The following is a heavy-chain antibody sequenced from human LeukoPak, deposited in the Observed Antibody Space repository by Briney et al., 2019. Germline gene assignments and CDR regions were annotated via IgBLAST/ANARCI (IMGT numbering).Heavy chain of an antibody. CDR3: ARVPGAAGYFDY. V-gene: IGHV1-69*04. D-gene: IGHD6-13*01. J-gene: IGHJ4*02. CDR1: GGTFSSYA. Sequence: SVKVSCKASGGTFSSYAISWVRQAPGQGLEWMGRIIPILGIANYAQKFQSRVTITADKSTSTAYMELSSLRSEDTAVYYCARVPGAAGYFDYWGQGTLVTVSS. CDR2: IIPILGIA.